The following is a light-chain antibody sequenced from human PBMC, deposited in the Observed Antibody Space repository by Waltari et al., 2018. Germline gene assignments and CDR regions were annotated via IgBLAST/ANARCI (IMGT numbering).Light chain of an antibody. CDR1: QSLLHSNGYHY. CDR2: XGS. J-gene: IGKJ1*01. Sequence: DXVMTQSPLXXPVTPGEPASISCXSSQSLLHSNGYHYLDWYLQKPGQSPQLLSYXGSNRASGVPDRFSGXXSGTDXTLXISRVEAEDVXXYYCMQXLQTPWTXXXXTKVEIK. CDR3: MQXLQTPWT. V-gene: IGKV2-28*01.